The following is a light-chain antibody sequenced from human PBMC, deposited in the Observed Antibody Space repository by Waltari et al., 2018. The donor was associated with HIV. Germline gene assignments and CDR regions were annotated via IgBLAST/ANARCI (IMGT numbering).Light chain of an antibody. J-gene: IGLJ3*02. Sequence: QSVLTQPPSVSGAPGQRVTISCTGSSSNIGAGYDVPWYQQLPGTAPNLLIYGNNHRASGVPDRFSGSKSDTSASLAITGLQSEDEADYYCQSYDSTLSGSDWVFGGGTKLTVL. V-gene: IGLV1-40*01. CDR3: QSYDSTLSGSDWV. CDR2: GNN. CDR1: SSNIGAGYD.